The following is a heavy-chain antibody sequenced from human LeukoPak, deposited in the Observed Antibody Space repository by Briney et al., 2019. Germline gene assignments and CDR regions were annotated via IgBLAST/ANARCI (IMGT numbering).Heavy chain of an antibody. J-gene: IGHJ4*02. D-gene: IGHD3-10*01. CDR2: TYAGGAS. CDR1: GFNITKTY. V-gene: IGHV3-53*01. CDR3: AGGSDLGF. Sequence: GGSLRLSCAASGFNITKTYLMWARQAPGKRLEWVSVTYAGGASWYGDFVEGRFTVSRDNAKNSLYLQMDSLRAEDTAVYYCAGGSDLGFWGQGTLVTVSS.